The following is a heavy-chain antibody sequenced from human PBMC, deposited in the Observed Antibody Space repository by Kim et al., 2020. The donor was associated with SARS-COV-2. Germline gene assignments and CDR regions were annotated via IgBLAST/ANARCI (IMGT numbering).Heavy chain of an antibody. Sequence: SVKVSCKASGGTFSSYAISWVRQAPGQGLEWMGGIIPIFGTANYAQKFQGRVTITADESTSTAYMELSSLRSEDTAGYYCARKYYYDSSGYYYYGMDVWGRGTTVSVSS. V-gene: IGHV1-69*13. CDR3: ARKYYYDSSGYYYYGMDV. D-gene: IGHD3-22*01. J-gene: IGHJ6*02. CDR2: IIPIFGTA. CDR1: GGTFSSYA.